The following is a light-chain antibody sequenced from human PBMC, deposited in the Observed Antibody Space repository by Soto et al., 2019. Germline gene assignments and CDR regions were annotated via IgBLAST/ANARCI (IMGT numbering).Light chain of an antibody. V-gene: IGLV4-69*01. J-gene: IGLJ2*01. Sequence: QLVLTQSPSASASLGASVILTGTLSSGHGSYAIAWHQQQPEKGPRYLMKLNSDGSHSKGDGIPDRFSGSSSGAERYLTISSLQSEDEADYYCQTWGTGTLVFGGGTKLTVL. CDR2: LNSDGSH. CDR1: SGHGSYA. CDR3: QTWGTGTLV.